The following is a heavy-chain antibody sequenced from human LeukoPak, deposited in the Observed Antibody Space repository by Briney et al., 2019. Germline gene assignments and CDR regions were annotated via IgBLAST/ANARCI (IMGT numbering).Heavy chain of an antibody. CDR3: ARVSIVGATPPFDY. V-gene: IGHV4-31*03. Sequence: SQTLSLTCTVSGGSLSSGGYYWSWIRQHPGRGLEWIGYIYYSGSTYYNPSLKSRVTISVPTSNNQFSLKLSSVTAADTAVYYCARVSIVGATPPFDYWGQGTLVTVSS. CDR1: GGSLSSGGYY. D-gene: IGHD1-26*01. J-gene: IGHJ4*02. CDR2: IYYSGST.